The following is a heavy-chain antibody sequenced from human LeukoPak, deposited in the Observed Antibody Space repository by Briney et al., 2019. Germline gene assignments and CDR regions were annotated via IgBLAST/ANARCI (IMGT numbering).Heavy chain of an antibody. CDR3: ARENLGAPDY. CDR2: ISYDGSNK. Sequence: GRSLRLSCAASGFTFSSYAMHWVRQAPGKGLEWVAVISYDGSNKYYADSVKGRFTISRDNSKNTLYLQMNSLRAEDTAVYYCARENLGAPDYWGREPWSPSPQ. CDR1: GFTFSSYA. V-gene: IGHV3-30-3*01. J-gene: IGHJ4*02. D-gene: IGHD1-26*01.